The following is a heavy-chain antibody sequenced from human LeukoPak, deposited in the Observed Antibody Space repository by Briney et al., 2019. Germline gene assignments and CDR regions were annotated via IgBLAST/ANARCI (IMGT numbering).Heavy chain of an antibody. CDR3: ARVFGNYVWGSYRHLDY. J-gene: IGHJ4*02. V-gene: IGHV4-38-2*02. Sequence: PSETLSLTCTVSGYSISSGYYWGWIRQPPGKGLEWIGSIYHSGSTYYNPSLKSRVTISVDTSKNQFSLKLSSVTAADTAVYYCARVFGNYVWGSYRHLDYWGQGTLVTVSS. CDR1: GYSISSGYY. CDR2: IYHSGST. D-gene: IGHD3-16*02.